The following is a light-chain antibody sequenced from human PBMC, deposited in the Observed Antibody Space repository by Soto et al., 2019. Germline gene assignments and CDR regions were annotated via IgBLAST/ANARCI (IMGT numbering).Light chain of an antibody. J-gene: IGKJ1*01. CDR1: QSVASNY. CDR2: GAS. Sequence: EIVLTQSPGTLSLSPGERATLSCRASQSVASNYLAWYQQKPGQAPRLLIYGASSRATGIPDRFSGSGSGTDFTLTISRLEPDDFAVYNCQQYSRSPWTFGLWTKVEIK. CDR3: QQYSRSPWT. V-gene: IGKV3-20*01.